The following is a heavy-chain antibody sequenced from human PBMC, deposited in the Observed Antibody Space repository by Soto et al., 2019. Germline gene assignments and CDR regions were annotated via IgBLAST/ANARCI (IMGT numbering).Heavy chain of an antibody. D-gene: IGHD2-15*01. J-gene: IGHJ4*02. CDR1: GYTFTTYY. CDR2: IDPRSGNT. V-gene: IGHV1-46*01. Sequence: GASVKVSCKASGYTFTTYYMQWMRQAPGQGPEWLAMIDPRSGNTNYAQNIQDRVAVTRDTSTNTVYLELSSLRSEDTALYYCARELPHTNYFDYWGQGTPVTVS. CDR3: ARELPHTNYFDY.